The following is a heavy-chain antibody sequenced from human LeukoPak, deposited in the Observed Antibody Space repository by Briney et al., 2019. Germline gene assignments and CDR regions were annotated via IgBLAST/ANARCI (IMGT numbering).Heavy chain of an antibody. V-gene: IGHV4-61*01. CDR3: ARGIRTGYGY. J-gene: IGHJ4*02. CDR1: GGSVSSGNYY. D-gene: IGHD1-1*01. Sequence: SETLSLTCTVSGGSVSSGNYYWSWIRQPPGKGLEWIGYIYYSGNTNYNPSLKSRVTISVDTSKNQFSLKLRSVTAADTAVYYCARGIRTGYGYWGQGTLVTVSS. CDR2: IYYSGNT.